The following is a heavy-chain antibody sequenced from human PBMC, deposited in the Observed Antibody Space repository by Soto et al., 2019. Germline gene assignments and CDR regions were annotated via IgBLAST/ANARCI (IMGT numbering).Heavy chain of an antibody. CDR2: IYPVDSDT. CDR3: ASAVISDPSGMDV. V-gene: IGHV5-51*01. Sequence: PGESLESSCKGSRYSLTSYWIDWVLQMPGKGLQWMGIIYPVDSDTRYRPSFQDQVTISADKSISTAYLQWSSLKASDTAMYYCASAVISDPSGMDVWGQGTTVTVSS. J-gene: IGHJ6*02. D-gene: IGHD3-22*01. CDR1: RYSLTSYW.